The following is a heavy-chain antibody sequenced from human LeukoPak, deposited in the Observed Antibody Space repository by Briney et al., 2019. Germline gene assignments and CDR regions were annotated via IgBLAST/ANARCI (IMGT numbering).Heavy chain of an antibody. J-gene: IGHJ4*02. CDR1: GGTFSSYA. CDR2: ISAYNGNT. V-gene: IGHV1-18*01. CDR3: AREMEDSGSYFFDY. D-gene: IGHD1-26*01. Sequence: ASVKVSCKASGGTFSSYAISWVRQAPGQGREWMGWISAYNGNTNYAQKLQGRVTMTTDTSTSTAYMELRSLRSDDTAVYYCAREMEDSGSYFFDYWGQGTLVTVSS.